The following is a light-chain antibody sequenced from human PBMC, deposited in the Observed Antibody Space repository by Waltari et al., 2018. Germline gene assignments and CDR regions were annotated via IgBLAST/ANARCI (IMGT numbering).Light chain of an antibody. CDR2: EVS. CDR1: SSDVGGYNH. Sequence: QSALTQAASVSGSPGQSITISCTGTSSDVGGYNHVSWSQPHPGKAPKLIISEVSNRPSGVSYRFSGSKSGNTASLTISGLQAEDEADYYCSSYTSSSIPYVFGTGTKVTVL. V-gene: IGLV2-14*01. CDR3: SSYTSSSIPYV. J-gene: IGLJ1*01.